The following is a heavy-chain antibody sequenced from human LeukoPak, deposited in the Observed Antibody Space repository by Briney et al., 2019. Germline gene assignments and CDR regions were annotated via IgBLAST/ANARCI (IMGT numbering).Heavy chain of an antibody. CDR2: ISGSGGST. D-gene: IGHD2-15*01. V-gene: IGHV3-23*01. CDR3: AKELVVVVVAATHRYFDY. Sequence: PGGSLRLSCAASGFTFSSYAMSWVRQAPGKGLEWVSAISGSGGSTYYADSVKGRFTISRDNSKNTLYLQMNSLRAEDTAVYYCAKELVVVVVAATHRYFDYWGQGTLVTASS. J-gene: IGHJ4*02. CDR1: GFTFSSYA.